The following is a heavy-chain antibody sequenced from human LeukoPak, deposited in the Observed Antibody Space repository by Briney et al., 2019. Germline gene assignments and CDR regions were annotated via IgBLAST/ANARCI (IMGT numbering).Heavy chain of an antibody. D-gene: IGHD6-13*01. J-gene: IGHJ4*02. CDR3: ARGALTSSCDY. Sequence: ASVKVSCKASGYTFTGYYMHWVRQAPGQGLEWMGWINPNSGGTNYAQKFQGRVTMTRNTSISTAYMELSSLRSEDTAVYYCARGALTSSCDYWGQGTLVTVSS. CDR2: INPNSGGT. CDR1: GYTFTGYY. V-gene: IGHV1-2*02.